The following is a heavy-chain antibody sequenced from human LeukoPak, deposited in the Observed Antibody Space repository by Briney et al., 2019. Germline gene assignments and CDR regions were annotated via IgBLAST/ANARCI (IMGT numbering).Heavy chain of an antibody. V-gene: IGHV4-61*02. J-gene: IGHJ4*02. CDR1: GGSLSSGSYY. Sequence: PSQTLSLTCTVSGGSLSSGSYYGSWLRQPAGKGLEWIGRIYTSGSTNYNLSLKSRVTISVDTSKNQFSLKLSSVTAADTAVYYCARTDYSTEEGGDNWGQGTLVTVSS. CDR2: IYTSGST. CDR3: ARTDYSTEEGGDN. D-gene: IGHD4-11*01.